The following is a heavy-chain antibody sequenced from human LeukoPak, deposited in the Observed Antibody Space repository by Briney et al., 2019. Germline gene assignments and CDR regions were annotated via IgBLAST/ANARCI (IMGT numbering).Heavy chain of an antibody. CDR3: ASITVAG. Sequence: PGGSLRLSCAVSGFTFSDYYMSWIRQAPGKGLEWVSYITSSSSYTNCADSVKGRFTISRDNAKNSLYLQMNSLRDEDTAVYYCASITVAGWGQGTLVTVSS. V-gene: IGHV3-11*06. J-gene: IGHJ4*02. CDR2: ITSSSSYT. D-gene: IGHD6-19*01. CDR1: GFTFSDYY.